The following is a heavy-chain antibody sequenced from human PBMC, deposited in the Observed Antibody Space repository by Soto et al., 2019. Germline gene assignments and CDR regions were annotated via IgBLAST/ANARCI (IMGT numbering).Heavy chain of an antibody. CDR1: GFTFSSYG. D-gene: IGHD6-6*01. Sequence: PGGSLRLSCAASGFTFSSYGVHWVRQAPGKGLEWVAVIWYDGSNKYYADSVKGRFTISRDNSKNTLYLQMNSLRAEDTAVYYCAREYSSSSVLDPWGQGTLVTVSS. CDR3: AREYSSSSVLDP. V-gene: IGHV3-33*01. J-gene: IGHJ5*02. CDR2: IWYDGSNK.